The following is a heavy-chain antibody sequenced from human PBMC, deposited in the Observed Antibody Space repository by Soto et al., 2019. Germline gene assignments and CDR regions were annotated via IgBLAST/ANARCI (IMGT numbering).Heavy chain of an antibody. J-gene: IGHJ6*02. CDR1: GYSITSYL. CDR2: INPSYAYT. V-gene: IGHV5-10-1*01. Sequence: PGEVQETSCKGAGYSITSYLIRWVRPLAGGGLEWMGRINPSYAYTNYSPSFQGNVTLTADKSTSTAYLQWSSLKASDTAMYYCARWAWQQLVPYYYRMDVWGQGTTVTVSS. CDR3: ARWAWQQLVPYYYRMDV. D-gene: IGHD6-13*01.